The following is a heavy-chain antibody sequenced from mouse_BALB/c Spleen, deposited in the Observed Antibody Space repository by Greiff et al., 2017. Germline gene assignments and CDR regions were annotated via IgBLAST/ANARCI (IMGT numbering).Heavy chain of an antibody. V-gene: IGHV5-6-5*01. CDR1: GFTFSSYA. J-gene: IGHJ3*01. CDR3: AGGYYSSSTAWIAY. Sequence: EVHLVESGGGLVKPGGSLKLSCAASGFTFSSYAMSWVRQTPEKRLEWVASISSGGSTYFPDSVMGRFTIFKDNAGNILYLQMSSLRSEDTAMYYCAGGYYSSSTAWIAYWGQGTLVTVSA. D-gene: IGHD1-1*01. CDR2: ISSGGST.